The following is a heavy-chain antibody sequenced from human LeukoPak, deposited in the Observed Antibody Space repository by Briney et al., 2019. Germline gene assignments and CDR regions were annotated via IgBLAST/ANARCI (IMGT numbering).Heavy chain of an antibody. Sequence: GASVRVSCKASGYTFTGYYMHWVRQAPGQNLEWMGWINPNSGGTNYAQKFQGRVTMTRDTSSNTAYMELRNIRSDDTAIYYCARGWLQLRVDYWGQGTRVTVSS. CDR1: GYTFTGYY. J-gene: IGHJ4*02. D-gene: IGHD5-24*01. V-gene: IGHV1-2*02. CDR3: ARGWLQLRVDY. CDR2: INPNSGGT.